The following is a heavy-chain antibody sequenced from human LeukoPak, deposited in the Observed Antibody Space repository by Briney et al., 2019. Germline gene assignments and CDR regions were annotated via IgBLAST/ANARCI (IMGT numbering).Heavy chain of an antibody. CDR3: ARVRDYSSSSPVIDY. J-gene: IGHJ4*02. CDR2: INPNSGGT. V-gene: IGHV1-2*02. CDR1: GYTFTGYY. D-gene: IGHD6-6*01. Sequence: ASVKVSCKASGYTFTGYYMHWVRQAPGQGLEWMGWINPNSGGTNYAQKFQGRVTMTRDTSISTAYMELSRLRSDDTAVYYCARVRDYSSSSPVIDYWGQGTLVTVSS.